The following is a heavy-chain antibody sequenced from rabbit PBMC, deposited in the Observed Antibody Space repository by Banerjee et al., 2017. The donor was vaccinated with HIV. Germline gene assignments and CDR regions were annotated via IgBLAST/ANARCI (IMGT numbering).Heavy chain of an antibody. CDR3: ARDYAGYIGYGYYFNL. V-gene: IGHV1S45*01. J-gene: IGHJ4*01. CDR2: INTVSVST. D-gene: IGHD7-1*01. CDR1: GFDFSSNG. Sequence: QQQLEESGGGLVKPEGSLTLTCKASGFDFSSNGVSWVRQAPGKGLEWIGYINTVSVSTDYASWAKGRFTISKTSSTTVTLQMTSLTAADTATYFCARDYAGYIGYGYYFNLWGPGTLVTVS.